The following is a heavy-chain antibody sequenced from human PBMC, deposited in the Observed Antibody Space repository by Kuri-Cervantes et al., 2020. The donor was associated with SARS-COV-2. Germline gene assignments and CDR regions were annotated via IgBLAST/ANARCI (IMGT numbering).Heavy chain of an antibody. CDR2: INHSGST. CDR1: GGSFSGYY. Sequence: SQTLSLTCAVYGGSFSGYYWSWIRQPPGKGLEWIGEINHSGSTNYNPSLKSRDTMSVDTSKSQFSLKLSSVTAADTAVYYCARHGGSGSSLDYWGQGTLVTVSS. J-gene: IGHJ4*02. V-gene: IGHV4-34*01. D-gene: IGHD6-6*01. CDR3: ARHGGSGSSLDY.